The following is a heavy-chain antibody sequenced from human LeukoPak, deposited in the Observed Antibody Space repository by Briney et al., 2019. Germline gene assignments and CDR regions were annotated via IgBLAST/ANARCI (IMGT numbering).Heavy chain of an antibody. CDR2: TSGSGGST. V-gene: IGHV3-23*01. D-gene: IGHD1-14*01. Sequence: GGSLRLSCAASGFTFSSYAMSWVRQAPGKGLEWVSTTSGSGGSTFYADSVKGRFTISRDNSKNMVYLQMNSLRAEDTAVYYCAKESIDRGFDYWGQGTLVTVSS. J-gene: IGHJ4*02. CDR1: GFTFSSYA. CDR3: AKESIDRGFDY.